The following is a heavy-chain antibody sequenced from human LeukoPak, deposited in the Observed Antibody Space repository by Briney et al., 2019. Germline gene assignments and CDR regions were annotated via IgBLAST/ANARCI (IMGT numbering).Heavy chain of an antibody. CDR3: ASSEDY. J-gene: IGHJ4*02. CDR1: GFTVSCNY. V-gene: IGHV3-66*01. Sequence: PGGSLRRSCAASGFTVSCNYMSWVRQAPGQGREGVSVIYSGGSTYYANSVKGRFTITRDNSKNTLYLQMNSLRAEDTAVYYCASSEDYWGQGTLVIVSS. CDR2: IYSGGST.